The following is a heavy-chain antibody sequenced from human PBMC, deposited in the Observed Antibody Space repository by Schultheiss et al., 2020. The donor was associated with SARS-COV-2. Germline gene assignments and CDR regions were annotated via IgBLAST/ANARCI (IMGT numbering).Heavy chain of an antibody. CDR2: ISSSSSTI. Sequence: GGSLRLSCAASGFTFSSYSMNWVRQAPGKGLEWVSYISSSSSTIYYADSVKGRFTISRDNAKNSLYLQMNSLRAEDTALYYCARARYVQRWGQGTLVTVSA. J-gene: IGHJ4*02. CDR3: ARARYVQR. D-gene: IGHD3-16*01. CDR1: GFTFSSYS. V-gene: IGHV3-48*04.